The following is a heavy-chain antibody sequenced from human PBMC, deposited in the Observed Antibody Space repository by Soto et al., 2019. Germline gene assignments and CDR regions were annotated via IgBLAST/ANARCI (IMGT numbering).Heavy chain of an antibody. J-gene: IGHJ3*01. CDR2: IYYSGTT. CDR1: GGSISSGDYS. Sequence: QLQLQESGSGLVKPSQTLSLTCAVSGGSISSGDYSWSWIRQPPGKGLEWLGYIYYSGTTYYNLSLKSRVTISIDWSKTHFSLKLRSVTAADTAIYYCALLKSDRSGFSGDAFDVWGQGTMVTVSS. V-gene: IGHV4-30-2*01. D-gene: IGHD3-22*01. CDR3: ALLKSDRSGFSGDAFDV.